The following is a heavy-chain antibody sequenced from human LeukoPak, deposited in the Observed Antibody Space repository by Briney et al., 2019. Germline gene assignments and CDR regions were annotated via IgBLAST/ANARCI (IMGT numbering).Heavy chain of an antibody. D-gene: IGHD3-22*01. CDR1: GITFSNYN. V-gene: IGHV3-21*01. Sequence: GGSLRLSCAAPGITFSNYNMNWVRQAPGKGLEWVSSISSSSSYIYYADSVKGRFTISRDNAKNSLYLQMNSLRAEDTAVYYCARDQRKGYYDSSGYILDYWGQGTLVTVSS. CDR2: ISSSSSYI. J-gene: IGHJ4*02. CDR3: ARDQRKGYYDSSGYILDY.